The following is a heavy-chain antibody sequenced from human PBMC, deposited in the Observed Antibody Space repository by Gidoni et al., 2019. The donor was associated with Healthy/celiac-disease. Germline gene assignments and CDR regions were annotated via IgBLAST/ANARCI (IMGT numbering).Heavy chain of an antibody. CDR1: AFTFSSYW. D-gene: IGHD5-18*01. J-gene: IGHJ4*02. CDR2: IKQEGSEK. V-gene: IGHV3-7*03. CDR3: VRYSYGYRFDY. Sequence: EVQLVESGGALVQPGGSLRLSRAASAFTFSSYWMSWVRQAPGKGLEWEANIKQEGSEKYYVDSVKDRFTISRDNAENSLYLQMNSLRAEDTAVYYCVRYSYGYRFDYWGQGTLVTVSS.